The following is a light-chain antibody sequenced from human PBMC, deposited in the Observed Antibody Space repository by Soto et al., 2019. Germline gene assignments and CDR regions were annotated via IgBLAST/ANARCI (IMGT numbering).Light chain of an antibody. CDR3: CSYAGSSTYVL. V-gene: IGLV2-23*01. J-gene: IGLJ2*01. CDR2: EGS. Sequence: QSALTQPASVSGSPGQSITISCTGTSSDVGSYNLVSWYQQHPGKAPKLMIYEGSKRPSGVSNRFSGSKSGNTASLTISGLQAEDEADYYCCSYAGSSTYVLFCGGTKLTVL. CDR1: SSDVGSYNL.